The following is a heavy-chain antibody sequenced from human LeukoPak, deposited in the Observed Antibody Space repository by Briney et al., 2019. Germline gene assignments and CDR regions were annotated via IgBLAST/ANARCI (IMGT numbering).Heavy chain of an antibody. D-gene: IGHD5-24*01. CDR1: GSSISSSSYY. CDR2: IYYSGST. J-gene: IGHJ4*02. V-gene: IGHV4-39*01. Sequence: SETLSLTCTVSGSSISSSSYYCGWIRQPPGKGLEWIGSIYYSGSTYYNPSLKSRVTISVDTSKNQFSLKLSSVTAADTAVYYCASGLGSEMAAITDSVDYWGQGSLVTVSS. CDR3: ASGLGSEMAAITDSVDY.